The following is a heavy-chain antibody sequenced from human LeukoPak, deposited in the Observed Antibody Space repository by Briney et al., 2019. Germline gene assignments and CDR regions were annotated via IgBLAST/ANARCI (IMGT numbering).Heavy chain of an antibody. D-gene: IGHD3-22*01. J-gene: IGHJ4*02. CDR1: GGTFSSYA. CDR2: IIPIFGTA. V-gene: IGHV1-69*13. Sequence: SVKVSCKASGGTFSSYAISWVRQAPGQGLEWMGGIIPIFGTANYAQKFQGRVTITADESTSTAYMELSSLRSEDTAVYYCARGTRYYHDSSGYYYAYWGQGTLVTVSS. CDR3: ARGTRYYHDSSGYYYAY.